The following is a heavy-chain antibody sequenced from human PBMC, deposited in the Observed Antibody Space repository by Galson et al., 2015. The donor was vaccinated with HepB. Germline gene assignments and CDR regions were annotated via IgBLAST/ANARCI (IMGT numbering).Heavy chain of an antibody. CDR1: GFTFSNYW. CDR2: IKRDGSEK. Sequence: SLRLSCAASGFTFSNYWMNWVRQAPGKGLEWVANIKRDGSEKNYVDSVKGRFTISRDNAKNSLYLQMNSLRAEYTAVYYCARAWNYDSSGVDYWGQGTLVTVSS. CDR3: ARAWNYDSSGVDY. D-gene: IGHD3-22*01. V-gene: IGHV3-7*01. J-gene: IGHJ4*02.